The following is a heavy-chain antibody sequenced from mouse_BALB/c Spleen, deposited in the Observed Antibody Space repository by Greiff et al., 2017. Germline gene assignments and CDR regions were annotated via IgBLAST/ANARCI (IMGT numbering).Heavy chain of an antibody. CDR3: ARYYGYDEQAWFAY. D-gene: IGHD2-2*01. Sequence: VKVVESGPGLVAPSQSLSITCTVSGFSLTSYGVHWVRQPPGKGLEWLGVIWAGGSTNYNSALMSRLSISKDNSKSQVFLKMNSLQTDDTAMYYCARYYGYDEQAWFAYWGQGTLVTVSA. J-gene: IGHJ3*01. V-gene: IGHV2-9*02. CDR2: IWAGGST. CDR1: GFSLTSYG.